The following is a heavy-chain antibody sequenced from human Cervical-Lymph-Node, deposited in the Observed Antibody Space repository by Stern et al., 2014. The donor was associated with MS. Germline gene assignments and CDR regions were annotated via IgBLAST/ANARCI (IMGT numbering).Heavy chain of an antibody. Sequence: QVQLVQSGPEVKKPGASVQVSCKTSGYTFTDYYIHWVRQAPGQGLEWVGRINPNSGVPDYAQQFQGSVTLTGDTYTTTAYIELRSLRYDDTAVYYCGRRNCPNGICYIDYWGQGSLVTVSS. V-gene: IGHV1-2*06. CDR3: GRRNCPNGICYIDY. CDR2: INPNSGVP. D-gene: IGHD2-8*01. J-gene: IGHJ4*02. CDR1: GYTFTDYY.